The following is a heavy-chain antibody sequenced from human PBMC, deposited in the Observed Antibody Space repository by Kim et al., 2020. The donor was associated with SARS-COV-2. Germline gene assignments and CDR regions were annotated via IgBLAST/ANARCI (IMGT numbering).Heavy chain of an antibody. D-gene: IGHD6-19*01. V-gene: IGHV4-39*07. CDR3: ARDPRIAVAPRPFDY. J-gene: IGHJ4*02. Sequence: SETLSLTCTVSGGSISSSSYYWGWIRQPPGKGLEWIGSIYYSGSTYYNPSLKSRVTISVDTSKNQFSLKLSSVTAADTAVYYCARDPRIAVAPRPFDYWGQGTLVTVSS. CDR1: GGSISSSSYY. CDR2: IYYSGST.